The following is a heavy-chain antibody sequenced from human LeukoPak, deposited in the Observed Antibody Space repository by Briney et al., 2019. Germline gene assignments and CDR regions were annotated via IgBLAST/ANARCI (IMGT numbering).Heavy chain of an antibody. Sequence: GGSLRLSCAASGFTFNRYGMNWVRQAPGKGLEWVSGISPGGDIKYYADSVKGRFVISRDNSKNTVYLQMNSLRVDDTARYYCAQDGARLRFDHWGQGTLVTVSS. V-gene: IGHV3-23*01. J-gene: IGHJ4*02. CDR3: AQDGARLRFDH. CDR1: GFTFNRYG. CDR2: ISPGGDIK. D-gene: IGHD5-12*01.